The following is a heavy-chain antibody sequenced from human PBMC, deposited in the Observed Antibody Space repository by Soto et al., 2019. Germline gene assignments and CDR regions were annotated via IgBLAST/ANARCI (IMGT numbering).Heavy chain of an antibody. D-gene: IGHD2-2*01. CDR3: AAGIVVVPYYYYYGMDV. CDR2: IVVGSSNT. J-gene: IGHJ6*02. V-gene: IGHV1-58*01. CDR1: GFTFTSSA. Sequence: SVKVSCKASGFTFTSSAVQWVRQARGQRLEWIGWIVVGSSNTNYAQKFQERVTITRDMSTSTAYMELSSLRSEDTAVYYCAAGIVVVPYYYYYGMDVWGQGTTVTVSS.